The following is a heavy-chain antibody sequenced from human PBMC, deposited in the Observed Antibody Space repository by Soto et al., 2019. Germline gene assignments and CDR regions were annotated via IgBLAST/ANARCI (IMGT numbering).Heavy chain of an antibody. CDR1: GGSISSGGYY. J-gene: IGHJ6*02. CDR2: IYYSGST. Sequence: QVQLQESGPGLVKPSQTLSLTCTVSGGSISSGGYYWSWIRQHPGKGLEWIGYIYYSGSTYYNPSLKGRVNISVDTAKNQFSLKLSSVTAADTAVYYCARGAPTVSMDVWGQGTTVTVSS. V-gene: IGHV4-31*03. CDR3: ARGAPTVSMDV. D-gene: IGHD4-17*01.